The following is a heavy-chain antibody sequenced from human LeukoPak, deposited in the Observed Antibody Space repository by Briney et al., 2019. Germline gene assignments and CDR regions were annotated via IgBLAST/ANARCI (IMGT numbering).Heavy chain of an antibody. CDR2: ISGSGGST. CDR1: GFTFSSYA. V-gene: IGHV3-23*01. Sequence: GGSLRLSCAASGFTFSSYAMRWVRQAPGKGLEWVSAISGSGGSTYYADSVKGRFTISRDNSKNTLYLQMNSLRAEDTAVYYCAKDSHGSGSYYFLDYWGQGTLVTVSS. CDR3: AKDSHGSGSYYFLDY. D-gene: IGHD3-10*01. J-gene: IGHJ4*02.